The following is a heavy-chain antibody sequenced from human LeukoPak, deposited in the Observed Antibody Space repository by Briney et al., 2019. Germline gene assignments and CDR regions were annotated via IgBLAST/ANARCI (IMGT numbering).Heavy chain of an antibody. CDR1: GYSSPSYG. D-gene: IGHD3-10*01. J-gene: IGHJ4*02. V-gene: IGHV1-18*01. CDR3: ARHFYGSGTYYHFDY. Sequence: ASVKVSCKASGYSSPSYGISWVRQAPGQGPEWMGWISPYNDNTNYAQKLQGRATLTTDTSTSTAYMELRSLRSDDTAVYYCARHFYGSGTYYHFDYWGQGTLVTVSS. CDR2: ISPYNDNT.